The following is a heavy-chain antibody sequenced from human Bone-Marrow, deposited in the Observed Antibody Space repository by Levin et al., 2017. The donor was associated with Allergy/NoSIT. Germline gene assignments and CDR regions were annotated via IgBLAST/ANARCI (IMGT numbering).Heavy chain of an antibody. J-gene: IGHJ6*03. CDR1: GGSISRGRYY. V-gene: IGHV4-61*02. CDR2: IYMSGST. CDR3: ARDTPVSHTSSPSVLFQKIYYYYMDV. Sequence: SCTVSGGSISRGRYYWSWIRQPAGKGLEWIGRIYMSGSTDYNPSLMSRVTISVDTSKNQFSLKLNSVTAADTAVYFCARDTPVSHTSSPSVLFQKIYYYYMDVWGKGTTVTVSS. D-gene: IGHD5-12*01.